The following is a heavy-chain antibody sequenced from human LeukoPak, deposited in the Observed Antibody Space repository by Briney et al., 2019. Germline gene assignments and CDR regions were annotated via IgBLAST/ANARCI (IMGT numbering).Heavy chain of an antibody. V-gene: IGHV4-59*08. J-gene: IGHJ4*02. Sequence: PSETLSLTCTVSGGSISSYYWSWIRQPPGKGLEWIGYIYYSGSTNYNPSLKSRVTISADTSKNQFSLKLSSVTAADTAVYYCARRGGSSWYLDYWGQGTLVTVSS. CDR1: GGSISSYY. CDR3: ARRGGSSWYLDY. D-gene: IGHD6-13*01. CDR2: IYYSGST.